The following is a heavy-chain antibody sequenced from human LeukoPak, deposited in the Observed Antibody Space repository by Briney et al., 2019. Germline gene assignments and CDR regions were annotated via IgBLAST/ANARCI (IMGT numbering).Heavy chain of an antibody. J-gene: IGHJ5*02. Sequence: SEPLSLPCTVSDASFNSYDLSWIRQPPGKTLEWIGRIYDGGSTNYNPSLKSRVTMSVDTSKNQISLKLKSVTAADTAVYYCARDSGTSGEVKFDPWGQGALVTVSS. CDR1: DASFNSYD. CDR3: ARDSGTSGEVKFDP. V-gene: IGHV4-4*07. CDR2: IYDGGST. D-gene: IGHD3-10*01.